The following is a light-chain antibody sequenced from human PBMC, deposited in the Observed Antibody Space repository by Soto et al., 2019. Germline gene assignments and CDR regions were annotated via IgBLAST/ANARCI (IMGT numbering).Light chain of an antibody. J-gene: IGKJ4*01. CDR1: QDISSW. CDR2: IAS. Sequence: DIQMIHSPSSVSTSVWDTVTITRRASQDISSWLTWYQQKPGKAPKVLIYIASRLQSGVPSRFSGSRSGTDFSLTISSLQPEDFATYYCQQSKSFPLTFGGGTKVDIK. CDR3: QQSKSFPLT. V-gene: IGKV1-12*01.